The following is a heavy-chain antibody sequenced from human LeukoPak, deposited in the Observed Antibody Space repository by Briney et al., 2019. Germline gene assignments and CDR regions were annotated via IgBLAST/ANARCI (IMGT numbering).Heavy chain of an antibody. CDR2: INTNTGNP. D-gene: IGHD3-3*01. CDR3: ARDVPLITIFGVVLQNWFDP. V-gene: IGHV7-4-1*02. J-gene: IGHJ5*02. Sequence: ASVKVSCKASGYTFTSYAMNWVRQAPGQGLEWMGWINTNTGNPTYAQGFTGRFVFSLDTSVSTAYLQISSLKAEDTAVYYCARDVPLITIFGVVLQNWFDPWGQGTLVTVSS. CDR1: GYTFTSYA.